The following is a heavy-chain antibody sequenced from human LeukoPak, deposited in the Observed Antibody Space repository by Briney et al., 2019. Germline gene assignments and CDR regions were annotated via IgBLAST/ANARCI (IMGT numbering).Heavy chain of an antibody. CDR1: GYTFTNYY. J-gene: IGHJ4*02. V-gene: IGHV1-69*04. CDR2: IIPILGIA. D-gene: IGHD2-21*02. Sequence: ASVKVSCKASGYTFTNYYMHWVRQAPGQGLEWMGRIIPILGIANYAQKFQGRVTITADKSTSTAYMELSSLRSEDTAVYYCARAARGDSNDYWGQGTLVTVSS. CDR3: ARAARGDSNDY.